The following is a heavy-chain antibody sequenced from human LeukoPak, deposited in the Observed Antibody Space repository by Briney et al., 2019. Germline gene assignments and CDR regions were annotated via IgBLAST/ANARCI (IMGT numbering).Heavy chain of an antibody. D-gene: IGHD4-23*01. V-gene: IGHV4-59*01. CDR1: GGPIRSYY. CDR2: IYYSGST. CDR3: ARLGSPQGYCGNKAFDI. Sequence: SETLSLTCTDSGGPIRSYYWSWIRQPPGKGLEWIGYIYYSGSTNFNPSLKSRVTISVDTSKNQFSLKLSSVTAADTAVYYCARLGSPQGYCGNKAFDIWGHGTMVTVSS. J-gene: IGHJ3*02.